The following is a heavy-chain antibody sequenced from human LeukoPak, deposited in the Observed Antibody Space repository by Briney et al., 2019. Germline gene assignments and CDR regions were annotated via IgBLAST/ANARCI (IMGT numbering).Heavy chain of an antibody. CDR1: GFTFSSYG. D-gene: IGHD3-3*01. CDR3: AKDLNYDFWSGLGN. CDR2: ISYDGTNK. Sequence: GGSLRLSCAVSGFTFSSYGMHWVRQAPGKGLEWMAVISYDGTNKYYAGSVKGRLTISRDNSKNTLYLQMNSLRAEDTAVYYCAKDLNYDFWSGLGNWGQGTLVTVSS. V-gene: IGHV3-30*18. J-gene: IGHJ4*02.